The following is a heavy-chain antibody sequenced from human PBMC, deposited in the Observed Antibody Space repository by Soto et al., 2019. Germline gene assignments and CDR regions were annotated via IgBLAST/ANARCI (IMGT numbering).Heavy chain of an antibody. CDR3: ARTPHPAAAGPFDY. J-gene: IGHJ4*02. Sequence: GGSISSGGYYWSWIRQHPGKGLEWIGYIYYSGSTYYNPSLKSRVTISVDTSKNQFSLKLSSVTAADTAVYYCARTPHPAAAGPFDYWGQATLVTVSS. D-gene: IGHD6-13*01. CDR2: IYYSGST. V-gene: IGHV4-31*02. CDR1: GGSISSGGYY.